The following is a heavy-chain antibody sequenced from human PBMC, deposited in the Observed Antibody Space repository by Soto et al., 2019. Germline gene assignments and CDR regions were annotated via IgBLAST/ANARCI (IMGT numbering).Heavy chain of an antibody. CDR2: ISGSGGST. D-gene: IGHD3-22*01. CDR1: GFTFSSYA. J-gene: IGHJ4*02. Sequence: GGSLRLSCAASGFTFSSYAMSWVRQAPGKGLEWVSAISGSGGSTYYADSVKGRVTISRDNSKNTLYLQMNSLRAEDTAVYYCAKDFGYYDSSGYWCHFDYWGQGTLVTVSS. CDR3: AKDFGYYDSSGYWCHFDY. V-gene: IGHV3-23*01.